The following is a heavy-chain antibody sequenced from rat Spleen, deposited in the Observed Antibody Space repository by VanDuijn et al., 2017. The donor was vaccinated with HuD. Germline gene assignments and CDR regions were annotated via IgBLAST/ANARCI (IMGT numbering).Heavy chain of an antibody. CDR1: GFSLTSYG. J-gene: IGHJ2*01. Sequence: QVQLKESGPDLVQPAQTLSLTCTVSGFSLTSYGVSWVRQPPGKGLEWIAAISTGGNTYYNSGLKSRLGISRDTSKSQVFLKVNNLQTEDTAMYFCASQYYYDGYYRDYWGQGVMVTVSS. CDR3: ASQYYYDGYYRDY. D-gene: IGHD1-12*03. V-gene: IGHV2S8*01. CDR2: ISTGGNT.